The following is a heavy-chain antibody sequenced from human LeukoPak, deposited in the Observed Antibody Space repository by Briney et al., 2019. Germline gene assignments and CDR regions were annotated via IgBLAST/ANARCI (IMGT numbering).Heavy chain of an antibody. Sequence: PGGSLRLSCVASGFTFSNYGMSWVRQAPGKGLEWVSGINWNGGSTGYADSVKGRFTISRDNAKNSLYLQMNSLRAEDTALYYCARVFVWPEYYFDYWGQGTLVTVSS. CDR2: INWNGGST. V-gene: IGHV3-20*04. CDR3: ARVFVWPEYYFDY. CDR1: GFTFSNYG. D-gene: IGHD2-21*01. J-gene: IGHJ4*02.